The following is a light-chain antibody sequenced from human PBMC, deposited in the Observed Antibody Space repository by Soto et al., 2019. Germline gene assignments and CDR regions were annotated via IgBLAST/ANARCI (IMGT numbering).Light chain of an antibody. J-gene: IGLJ1*01. V-gene: IGLV1-44*01. CDR2: INN. CDR1: SSNIGSKT. CDR3: AAWDASLNGYV. Sequence: QAVVTQPPSASGTPGQKVTISCSGSSSNIGSKTVNWYQQLPGTAPKLLIFINNQRPSRVPDRFSGSKSGTSASLAISGLQSDDEADYYCAAWDASLNGYVFGTGTKLTVL.